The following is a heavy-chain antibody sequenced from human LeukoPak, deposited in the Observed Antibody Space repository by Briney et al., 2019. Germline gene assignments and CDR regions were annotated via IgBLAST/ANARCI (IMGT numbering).Heavy chain of an antibody. V-gene: IGHV4-39*01. CDR2: IYYSEIT. Sequence: PSETLSLTCTVSGGSISSSSYYWGWIRQPPGKGLQWIASIYYSEITYYNPSLKSRVTISVDTSNNQFSLNLSSVIAADTAVYYCARYLRGSHFDYWGQGTLVTVSS. D-gene: IGHD1-26*01. J-gene: IGHJ4*02. CDR3: ARYLRGSHFDY. CDR1: GGSISSSSYY.